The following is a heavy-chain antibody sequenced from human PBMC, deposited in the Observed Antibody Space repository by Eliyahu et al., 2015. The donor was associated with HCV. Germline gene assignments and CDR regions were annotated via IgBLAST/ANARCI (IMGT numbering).Heavy chain of an antibody. CDR3: AHRRPAITMLVEDAFDI. CDR1: GFSLTAGRVG. CDR2: IXADDXK. J-gene: IGHJ3*02. D-gene: IGHD3-10*01. Sequence: QITLKESGPTLVKPTQTLTLTCTFPGFSLTAGRVGXGWIRQPPGKALEWLALIXADDXKRYSPSLKSRLTITKDTSKNQVVLTMTNMDPVDTGTYYCAHRRPAITMLVEDAFDIWGQGTLVTVSS. V-gene: IGHV2-5*02.